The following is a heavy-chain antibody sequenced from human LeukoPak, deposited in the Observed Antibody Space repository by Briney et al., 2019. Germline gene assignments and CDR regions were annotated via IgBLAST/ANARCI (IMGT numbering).Heavy chain of an antibody. CDR1: GGSISSSGYY. CDR3: ARHRGRYYDSGSYYYFDY. D-gene: IGHD3-10*01. J-gene: IGHJ4*02. V-gene: IGHV4-39*02. Sequence: SETLSLTCTVSGGSISSSGYYWGWIRQPPGKGLEWVGSVYYTGSTFYNPSLTSRVTTSVDTSKNHFSLNLSSVTAADTAVYYCARHRGRYYDSGSYYYFDYWGQGTLVTISS. CDR2: VYYTGST.